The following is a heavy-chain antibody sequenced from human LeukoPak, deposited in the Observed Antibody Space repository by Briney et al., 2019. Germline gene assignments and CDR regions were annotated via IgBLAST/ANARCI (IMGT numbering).Heavy chain of an antibody. J-gene: IGHJ1*01. D-gene: IGHD2-15*01. CDR2: IFYSGST. Sequence: PSETLSLTCTVSGGSISSSGYYWGWIRQPPGKGLEWIGSIFYSGSTHYNPSLKSRVTISVDTSKNQFSLRLSSVTAADTAVYYCARDHFCSGGTCYPEYFQHWGQGTLVTVSS. CDR3: ARDHFCSGGTCYPEYFQH. CDR1: GGSISSSGYY. V-gene: IGHV4-39*07.